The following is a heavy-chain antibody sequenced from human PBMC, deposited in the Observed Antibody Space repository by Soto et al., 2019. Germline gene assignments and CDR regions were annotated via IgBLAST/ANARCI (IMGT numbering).Heavy chain of an antibody. J-gene: IGHJ6*02. V-gene: IGHV4-59*01. CDR2: IYYSGSS. CDR1: GGSISTYY. D-gene: IGHD4-4*01. Sequence: PSETLSLTCTAAGGSISTYYWSWIRQPPGKGLKWFGYIYYSGSSSYSTSLQSRVTISTDTSKNQFSLELTFVTAADTAVYYCARSYSNTGYYYYGMDVWGQGTTVTVSS. CDR3: ARSYSNTGYYYYGMDV.